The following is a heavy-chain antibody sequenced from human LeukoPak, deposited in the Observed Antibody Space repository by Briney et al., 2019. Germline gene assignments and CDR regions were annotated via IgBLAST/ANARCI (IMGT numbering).Heavy chain of an antibody. CDR3: ARGDLWLGH. D-gene: IGHD3-10*01. V-gene: IGHV3-7*01. CDR1: GFIFSSYW. Sequence: GGSLRLSCATPGFIFSSYWMCWVRQAPGKGLEWVANIKSDGSEEYYGDSVKGRFTISRDNAKNSLYLQMNSLRVEDTAVYYCARGDLWLGHWGQGSLVTVSS. CDR2: IKSDGSEE. J-gene: IGHJ4*02.